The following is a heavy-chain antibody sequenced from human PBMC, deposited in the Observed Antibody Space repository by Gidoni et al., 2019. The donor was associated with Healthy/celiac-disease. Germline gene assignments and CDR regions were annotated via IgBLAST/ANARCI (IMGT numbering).Heavy chain of an antibody. V-gene: IGHV4-34*01. D-gene: IGHD3-22*01. J-gene: IGHJ4*02. CDR2: INHSGST. CDR3: ARGVPRTYYYDSSGYYYGYYFDY. CDR1: GGSFSGYY. Sequence: QVQLQQWGAGLLTPSETLSLTCAVYGGSFSGYYWSWIRQPPGKGLEWIGEINHSGSTNYNPSLKSRVTISVDTSKNQFSLKLSSVTAADTAVYYCARGVPRTYYYDSSGYYYGYYFDYWGQGTLVTVSS.